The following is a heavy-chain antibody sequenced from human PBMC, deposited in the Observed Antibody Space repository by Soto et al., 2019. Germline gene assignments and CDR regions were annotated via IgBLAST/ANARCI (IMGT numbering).Heavy chain of an antibody. CDR2: ISWNSGSI. D-gene: IGHD6-19*01. CDR1: GFPFDDYA. V-gene: IGHV3-9*01. CDR3: AKDIGYSSGWYVDY. Sequence: GGSLRLSCAASGFPFDDYAMRWVRQAPGKGLEWVSGISWNSGSIGYADSVKGRFTISRDNAKNSLYLQMNSLRAEDTALYYCAKDIGYSSGWYVDYWGQGTLVTVSS. J-gene: IGHJ4*02.